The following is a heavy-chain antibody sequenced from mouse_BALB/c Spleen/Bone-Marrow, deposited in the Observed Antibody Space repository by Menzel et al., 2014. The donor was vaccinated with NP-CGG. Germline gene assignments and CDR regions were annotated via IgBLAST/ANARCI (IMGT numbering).Heavy chain of an antibody. CDR1: GYTFTSYW. D-gene: IGHD1-1*01. J-gene: IGHJ4*01. CDR2: INPRSGRT. Sequence: QVQLQQPGAELVKPGASVKLSCKASGYTFTSYWTYWVIQRPGQGLEWIGEINPRSGRTNYNEKFKSRATLTVDKSSSTAYMQLSSLTSEDSAVYYCARGLYGAMDYWGQGTSVTVSS. CDR3: ARGLYGAMDY. V-gene: IGHV1S81*02.